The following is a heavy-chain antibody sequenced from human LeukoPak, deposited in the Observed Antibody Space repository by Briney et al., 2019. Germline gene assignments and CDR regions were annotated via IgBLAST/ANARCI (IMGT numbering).Heavy chain of an antibody. V-gene: IGHV3-23*01. Sequence: PGGSLRLPCAASGFTFSSYAMSWVRQAPGKGLEWVSAISGSGGSTYYADSVKGRFTISRDNPKNTLYLQMNSLRAEDTAVYYCAKEGYSYGYSYYYYYMDVWGKGTTVTVSS. CDR1: GFTFSSYA. CDR3: AKEGYSYGYSYYYYYMDV. D-gene: IGHD5-18*01. CDR2: ISGSGGST. J-gene: IGHJ6*03.